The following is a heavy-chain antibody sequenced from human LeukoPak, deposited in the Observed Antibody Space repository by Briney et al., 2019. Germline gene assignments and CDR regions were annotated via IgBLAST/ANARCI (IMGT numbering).Heavy chain of an antibody. J-gene: IGHJ4*02. Sequence: PGGSLRLSCVASGFTYSDYYMSWIRQAPGKGLEWASYISSSGNTIYYAVSVKGRFTISRNNARNSLYLQMNSLRAEDTAVYYCARVAGGGVLFYFDYWGQGTLVTVSS. CDR1: GFTYSDYY. D-gene: IGHD1-26*01. CDR3: ARVAGGGVLFYFDY. V-gene: IGHV3-11*01. CDR2: ISSSGNTI.